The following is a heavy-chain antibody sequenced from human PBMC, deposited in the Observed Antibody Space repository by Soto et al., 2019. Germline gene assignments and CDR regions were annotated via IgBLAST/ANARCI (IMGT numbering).Heavy chain of an antibody. V-gene: IGHV1-18*01. CDR2: ISPYNGNT. CDR3: ARDRLGVSVTGGGFDS. CDR1: GYTFSNFG. D-gene: IGHD2-8*01. J-gene: IGHJ4*02. Sequence: ASVKVSCKASGYTFSNFGLSWVRQAPGQGPELMGWISPYNGNTNYAQKLQGRLTMTTDTSTSTAYMELRSLRSDDTAVYYCARDRLGVSVTGGGFDSWGQGALVTVSS.